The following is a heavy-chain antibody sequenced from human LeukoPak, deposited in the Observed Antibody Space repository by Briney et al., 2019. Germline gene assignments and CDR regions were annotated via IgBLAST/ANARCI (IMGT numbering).Heavy chain of an antibody. J-gene: IGHJ5*02. D-gene: IGHD2-15*01. V-gene: IGHV1-18*01. CDR2: ISAYNGNT. CDR3: AREGGYCSGGSCYKRFDP. CDR1: GYTFTSYG. Sequence: GASVKVSCKASGYTFTSYGISWVRQAPGQGLEWMGWISAYNGNTNYAQKLQGRVTMTTDTSTSTAYMELRSLRSDDTAVYYCAREGGYCSGGSCYKRFDPWGQGTLVTVSS.